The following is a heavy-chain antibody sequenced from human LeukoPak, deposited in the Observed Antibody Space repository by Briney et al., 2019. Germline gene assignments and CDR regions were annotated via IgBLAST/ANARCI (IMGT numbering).Heavy chain of an antibody. J-gene: IGHJ4*02. CDR2: ISGSGGST. V-gene: IGHV3-23*01. CDR3: AKDPHVVPVRIRFDY. D-gene: IGHD2-21*01. Sequence: GGSLRLSCAASGFTFSSYAMSWVRQAPGKGLEWVSAISGSGGSTYYADSVKGRFTISRDNSKNTLYLQMNSLRAEGTAVYYCAKDPHVVPVRIRFDYWGQGTLVTVSS. CDR1: GFTFSSYA.